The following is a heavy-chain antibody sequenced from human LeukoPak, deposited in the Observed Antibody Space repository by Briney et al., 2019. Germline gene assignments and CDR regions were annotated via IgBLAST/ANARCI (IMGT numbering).Heavy chain of an antibody. CDR2: ISSSGGTI. J-gene: IGHJ4*02. D-gene: IGHD4-17*01. Sequence: GGSLRLSCAASGFTFSSYSMKWVRQAPGKGLEWVSYISSSGGTIYYTDSMKGQFTISRDNDNSSLYLQMNSLRAEDTAVYYCARGTYGDYDYWGQGTLVTVSS. CDR1: GFTFSSYS. CDR3: ARGTYGDYDY. V-gene: IGHV3-48*04.